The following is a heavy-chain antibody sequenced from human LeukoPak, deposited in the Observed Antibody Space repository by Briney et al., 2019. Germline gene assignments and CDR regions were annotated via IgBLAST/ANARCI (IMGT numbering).Heavy chain of an antibody. J-gene: IGHJ4*02. CDR3: ATYRQVLLPFES. D-gene: IGHD2-8*02. Sequence: GGSLGLPWAASGFPFEDYGMSGVPQPPGKGLEGVSGINWNGDSTGYADSVKGRFTISRDNAKNSLYLQMNSLRAEDTAIYYCATYRQVLLPFESWGQGTLVTVSS. V-gene: IGHV3-20*04. CDR2: INWNGDST. CDR1: GFPFEDYG.